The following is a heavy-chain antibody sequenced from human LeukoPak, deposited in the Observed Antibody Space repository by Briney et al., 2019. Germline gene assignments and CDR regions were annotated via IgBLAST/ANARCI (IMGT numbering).Heavy chain of an antibody. V-gene: IGHV3-21*01. J-gene: IGHJ4*02. CDR1: GFTFSAYS. CDR3: ARAHYYDSSDFPTPDY. CDR2: ISGVSSYI. Sequence: GGSLRLSCEASGFTFSAYSMNWVRQAAGKGLEWVSYISGVSSYIYYADSVKGRFTISRDNAKKSLYLHMNSLRAEDTAVYYCARAHYYDSSDFPTPDYWGQGTLVTVYS. D-gene: IGHD3-22*01.